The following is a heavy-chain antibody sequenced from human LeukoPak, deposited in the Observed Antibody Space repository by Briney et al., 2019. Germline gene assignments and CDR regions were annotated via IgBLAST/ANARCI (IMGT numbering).Heavy chain of an antibody. CDR3: ARARRYNWFDP. CDR2: INPNSGGT. CDR1: GYTFTGYY. J-gene: IGHJ5*02. V-gene: IGHV1-2*06. Sequence: ASVKVSCKASGYTFTGYYMHWVRQAPGQGLEWMGRINPNSGGTNYAQKFQGRVTMTRDTSISTAYMELRSLRSDDTAVYYCARARRYNWFDPWGQGTLVTVSS.